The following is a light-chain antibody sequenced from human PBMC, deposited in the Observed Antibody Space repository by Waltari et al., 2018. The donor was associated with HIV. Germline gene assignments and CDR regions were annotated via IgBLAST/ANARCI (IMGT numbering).Light chain of an antibody. V-gene: IGKV1-9*01. CDR1: QAINSK. Sequence: DIQLTQSPSFLSASVGDRVIITCRASQAINSKLVWYQQKPGKAPNLLIDATSSLQNGVPSRFSCSGSGAEFTLTISNLQPEDFATYFCQQLNSYIFGPGTKVDIK. J-gene: IGKJ3*01. CDR2: ATS. CDR3: QQLNSYI.